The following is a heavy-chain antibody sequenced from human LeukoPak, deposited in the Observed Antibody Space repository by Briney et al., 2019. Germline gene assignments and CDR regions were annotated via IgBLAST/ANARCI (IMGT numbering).Heavy chain of an antibody. V-gene: IGHV4-30-4*01. CDR3: ASSLWFGELPYYFDY. CDR2: IYYSGST. D-gene: IGHD3-10*01. CDR1: GGSISSGDYY. Sequence: SETLSLTCTVSGGSISSGDYYWSWIRQPPGKGLEWIGYIYYSGSTYYNPSLKSRVTISVDTSKNQFSLKLSSVTAADTAVYYCASSLWFGELPYYFDYWGQGTLVTVSS. J-gene: IGHJ4*02.